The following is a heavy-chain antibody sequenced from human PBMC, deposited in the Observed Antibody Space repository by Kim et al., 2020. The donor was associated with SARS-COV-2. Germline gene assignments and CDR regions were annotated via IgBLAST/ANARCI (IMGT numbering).Heavy chain of an antibody. Sequence: GGSLRLSCAASGFTFGNYAMNWVRQAPGKGLEWVSTITGSGGNTYHADSVKGRVTISRDNSKNTLYLQMNSLRAEDTAVYYCARPMYYDISKSGFDIWGQGTMVTVSS. CDR3: ARPMYYDISKSGFDI. V-gene: IGHV3-23*01. CDR1: GFTFGNYA. J-gene: IGHJ3*02. CDR2: ITGSGGNT. D-gene: IGHD3-9*01.